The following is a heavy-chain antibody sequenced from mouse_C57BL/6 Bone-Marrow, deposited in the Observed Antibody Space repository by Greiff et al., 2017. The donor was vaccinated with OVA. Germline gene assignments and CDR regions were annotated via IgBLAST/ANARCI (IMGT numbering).Heavy chain of an antibody. J-gene: IGHJ2*01. CDR3: TTRTVVAHFDY. V-gene: IGHV14-1*01. Sequence: EVQLQQSGAELVRPGASVKLSCTASGFNIKDYYMHWVKQRPEQGLEWIGRIDPEDGDTEYAPKFQVKATMTADTSSNTAYLQLSSLTSEDTAVYYCTTRTVVAHFDYWGQGTTLTVSS. D-gene: IGHD1-1*01. CDR2: IDPEDGDT. CDR1: GFNIKDYY.